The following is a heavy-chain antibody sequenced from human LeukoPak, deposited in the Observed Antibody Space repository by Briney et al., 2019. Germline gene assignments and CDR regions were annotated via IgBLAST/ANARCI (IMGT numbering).Heavy chain of an antibody. Sequence: GGSLRLSCAASGFIFSRYWMHWVRQAPGKGLVWVSVIYSGGSTYYADSVKGRFTISRDNSKNTLYLQMNSLRAEDTAVYYCARFEADYGFFDYWGQGTLVTVSS. V-gene: IGHV3-53*01. J-gene: IGHJ4*02. CDR3: ARFEADYGFFDY. CDR1: GFIFSRYW. D-gene: IGHD4-17*01. CDR2: IYSGGST.